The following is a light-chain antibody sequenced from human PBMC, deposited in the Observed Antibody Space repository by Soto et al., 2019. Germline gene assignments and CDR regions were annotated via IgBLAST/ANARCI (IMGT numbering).Light chain of an antibody. CDR3: GAWDSSLSGYV. Sequence: QSVLTQPPSVSAAPGQKVTISCSGNNSNVGNNSVSWYQQLPGTAPKVLLYDNNRRPSGIPDRFSGSQSGTSATLGITGLQTGDEAAYYCGAWDSSLSGYVFGTGTKVTVL. CDR2: DNN. V-gene: IGLV1-51*01. CDR1: NSNVGNNS. J-gene: IGLJ1*01.